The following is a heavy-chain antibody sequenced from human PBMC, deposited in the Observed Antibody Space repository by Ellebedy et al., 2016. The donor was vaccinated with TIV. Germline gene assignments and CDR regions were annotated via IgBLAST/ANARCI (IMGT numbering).Heavy chain of an antibody. J-gene: IGHJ4*02. D-gene: IGHD3-10*01. CDR1: GFTSSTYE. CDR2: VSGHGRIQ. CDR3: ARDAAPGAPDYFDS. V-gene: IGHV3-30-3*01. Sequence: GESLKISCVASGFTSSTYEIHWVRQAPGKELEWVAVVSGHGRIQLYADSVKCRFTISRDTSKDTVYLQMNSLRVEDTALYYCARDAAPGAPDYFDSWGQGTQVTVSS.